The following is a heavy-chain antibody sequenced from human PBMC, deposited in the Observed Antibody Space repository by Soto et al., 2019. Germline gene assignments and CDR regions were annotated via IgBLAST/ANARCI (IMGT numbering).Heavy chain of an antibody. CDR2: IYYSGSA. D-gene: IGHD3-10*01. Sequence: KPSETLSLTCTVSGYSVTSVSDYWSWIRQPPGKGLEWIGYIYYSGSADYNPSLGSRVTISIDTSKNQFSLKLTSVTAADTAVYYCARGVGFGYYYYHMDLWGQGTTVTVSS. CDR3: ARGVGFGYYYYHMDL. J-gene: IGHJ6*02. V-gene: IGHV4-61*01. CDR1: GYSVTSVSDY.